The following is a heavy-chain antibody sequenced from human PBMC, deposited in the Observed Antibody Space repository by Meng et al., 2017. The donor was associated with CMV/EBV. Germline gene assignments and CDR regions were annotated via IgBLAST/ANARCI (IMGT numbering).Heavy chain of an antibody. J-gene: IGHJ4*02. CDR3: ARGLRGGEHGYNLGY. Sequence: GESLKISCAASGFTFSSYAMHWVRQAPGKGLEWVAFISYDGSNKYYADSVKGRFTISRDNSKNTLYLQMNSLRAEDTAVYYCARGLRGGEHGYNLGYWGQGTLVTVSS. V-gene: IGHV3-30-3*01. CDR2: ISYDGSNK. CDR1: GFTFSSYA. D-gene: IGHD5-24*01.